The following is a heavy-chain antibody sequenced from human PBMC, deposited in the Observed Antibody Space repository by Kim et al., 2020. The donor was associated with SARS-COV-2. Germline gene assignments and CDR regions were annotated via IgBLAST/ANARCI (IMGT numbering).Heavy chain of an antibody. CDR3: ARGGGYYDSSGYYFDY. J-gene: IGHJ4*02. CDR2: IYPGDSDT. V-gene: IGHV5-51*01. CDR1: GYSFTSYW. D-gene: IGHD3-22*01. Sequence: GESLKISCKGSGYSFTSYWIGWVRQMPGKGLEWMGIIYPGDSDTRYSPSFQGQVTISADKSISTAYLQWSSLKASDTAMYYCARGGGYYDSSGYYFDYWGQGTLVTVSS.